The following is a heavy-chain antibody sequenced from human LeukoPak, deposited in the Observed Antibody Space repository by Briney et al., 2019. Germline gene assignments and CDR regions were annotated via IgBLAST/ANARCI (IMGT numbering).Heavy chain of an antibody. J-gene: IGHJ4*02. V-gene: IGHV4-38-2*02. CDR2: IFHSGST. CDR1: GYSVTSGYY. Sequence: SETLSLTCTVSGYSVTSGYYWGWIRQPPGKGLEWIASIFHSGSTFYNPSVKSRVTISVDTSKNQFSLKLSSVTAADTAVYYCARGRGLDYDILTGYIDYWGQGTLVTVSS. CDR3: ARGRGLDYDILTGYIDY. D-gene: IGHD3-9*01.